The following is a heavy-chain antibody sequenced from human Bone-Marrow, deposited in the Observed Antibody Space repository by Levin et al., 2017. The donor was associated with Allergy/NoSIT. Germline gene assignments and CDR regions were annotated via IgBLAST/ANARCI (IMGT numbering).Heavy chain of an antibody. Sequence: SGPTLVKSQQTLTLTCTFSGFSLTSGGVGVGWIRQPPGKALEWLALVYWDDDKRYRPSLKSRLTITKDTSKNQVVLIMTNLDPVDTATYYCAQSPQRSFTAVAGTGYVFDYWGQGTLVTVSS. J-gene: IGHJ4*02. CDR2: VYWDDDK. D-gene: IGHD6-13*01. CDR1: GFSLTSGGVG. CDR3: AQSPQRSFTAVAGTGYVFDY. V-gene: IGHV2-5*02.